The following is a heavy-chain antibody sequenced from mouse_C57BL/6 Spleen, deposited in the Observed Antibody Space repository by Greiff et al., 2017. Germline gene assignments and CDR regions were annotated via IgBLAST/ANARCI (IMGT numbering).Heavy chain of an antibody. CDR1: GYTFTSYW. Sequence: VQLQQSGTVLARPGASVKMSCKTSGYTFTSYWMHWVKQRPGQGLEWLGAIYPGNSDTSYNQKFKGKAKLTAVTSASTAYMELSSLTNEDSAVYYCTRSDYDSYAMDYWGQGTSVTVSS. J-gene: IGHJ4*01. V-gene: IGHV1-5*01. D-gene: IGHD2-4*01. CDR3: TRSDYDSYAMDY. CDR2: IYPGNSDT.